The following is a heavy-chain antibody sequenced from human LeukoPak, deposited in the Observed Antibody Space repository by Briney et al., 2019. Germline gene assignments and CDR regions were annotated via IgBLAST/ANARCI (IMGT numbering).Heavy chain of an antibody. CDR2: IFNSGST. CDR3: ARDRGPRYGMDA. D-gene: IGHD5-24*01. CDR1: GASISSGGYF. J-gene: IGHJ6*02. Sequence: SETLSLTCTVSGASISSGGYFWSWIRQRPGTGLERIGYIFNSGSTHYSPSLKSRLIISLDTSKNQFSLKLTSVTAADTAVYYCARDRGPRYGMDAWGQGTTVTVSS. V-gene: IGHV4-31*03.